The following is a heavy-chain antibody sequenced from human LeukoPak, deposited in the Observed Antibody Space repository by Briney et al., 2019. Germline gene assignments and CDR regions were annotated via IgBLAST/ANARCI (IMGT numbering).Heavy chain of an antibody. CDR2: INSSSGTI. CDR3: AKEGDNTGYRYFDD. Sequence: PGGSLRLSCAASGFKLIGYSMNWVRQAPGKGLEWVSYINSSSGTIIYADSVKGRFTISRDKAKNTLYLQMNSLRAEDTAVYYCAKEGDNTGYRYFDDWGQGTLVTVSS. J-gene: IGHJ4*02. V-gene: IGHV3-48*01. CDR1: GFKLIGYS. D-gene: IGHD3-22*01.